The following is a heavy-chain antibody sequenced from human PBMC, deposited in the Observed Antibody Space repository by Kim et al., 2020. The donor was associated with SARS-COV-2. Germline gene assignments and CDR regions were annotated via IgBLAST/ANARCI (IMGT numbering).Heavy chain of an antibody. V-gene: IGHV3-21*01. Sequence: GGSLRLSCAASGLTFSSYSMNWVRQAPGKGLEWVPYISSSSSYIYYADSVKGRFTISRDNAKNSLYLQMNSLRAEDTAVYYCARDRSSSWLGGYYYYYGMDVWGQGTTVTVSS. J-gene: IGHJ6*02. CDR1: GLTFSSYS. CDR2: ISSSSSYI. D-gene: IGHD6-13*01. CDR3: ARDRSSSWLGGYYYYYGMDV.